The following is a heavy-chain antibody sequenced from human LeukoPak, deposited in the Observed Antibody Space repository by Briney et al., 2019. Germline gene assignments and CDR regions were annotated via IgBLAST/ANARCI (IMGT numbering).Heavy chain of an antibody. CDR1: GFTFDDYA. CDR3: ARDPSYSSSSPYFDY. D-gene: IGHD6-6*01. Sequence: GGSLRLSCAASGFTFDDYAMHWVRQVPGKGLEWVSGISWNSGNIEYADSVKGRFTISRDNAKKSLFLQMNSLRAEDTALYYCARDPSYSSSSPYFDYWGQGVLVTASS. CDR2: ISWNSGNI. J-gene: IGHJ4*02. V-gene: IGHV3-9*01.